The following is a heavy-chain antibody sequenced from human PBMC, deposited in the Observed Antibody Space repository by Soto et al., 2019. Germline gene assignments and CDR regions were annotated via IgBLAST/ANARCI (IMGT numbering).Heavy chain of an antibody. CDR1: GYTFTSYD. D-gene: IGHD2-15*01. Sequence: QVQLVQSGAEVKKPGASVKVSCKASGYTFTSYDINWVRQATGQGLEWMGWMNPNSGNTGYAQKFQGRVTMTRNTSISTAYMELSSLRSEDTAVYYCARGGGLYCSGGSCYYYYYMDVWGKGTTVTVSS. V-gene: IGHV1-8*01. CDR2: MNPNSGNT. J-gene: IGHJ6*03. CDR3: ARGGGLYCSGGSCYYYYYMDV.